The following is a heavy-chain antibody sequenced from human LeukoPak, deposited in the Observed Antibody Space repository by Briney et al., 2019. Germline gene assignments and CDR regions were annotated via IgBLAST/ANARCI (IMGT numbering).Heavy chain of an antibody. D-gene: IGHD5-18*01. CDR2: IIPIFGTA. Sequence: SVKVSCKASGGTFSSYAISWVRQAPGQGLEWMGGIIPIFGTANYAQKLQGRVTITADESTSTAYMELSSLRSEDTAVYYCARGNGYSYGHDAFDIWGQGTMVTVSS. V-gene: IGHV1-69*01. J-gene: IGHJ3*02. CDR3: ARGNGYSYGHDAFDI. CDR1: GGTFSSYA.